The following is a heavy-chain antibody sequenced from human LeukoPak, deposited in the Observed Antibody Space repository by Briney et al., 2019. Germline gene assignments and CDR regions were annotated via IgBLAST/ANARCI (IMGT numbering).Heavy chain of an antibody. J-gene: IGHJ4*02. D-gene: IGHD2-2*01. CDR3: ARDLEKYQLLPDDDDY. CDR1: GYTFTSYG. V-gene: IGHV1-18*01. Sequence: GASVKVSCKASGYTFTSYGISWVRQAPGQGLEWMGWISAYNGNTNYAQKLQGRVTMTTDTSTSTAYMELRSLRSDDTAVYYCARDLEKYQLLPDDDDYWGQGTLVTVSS. CDR2: ISAYNGNT.